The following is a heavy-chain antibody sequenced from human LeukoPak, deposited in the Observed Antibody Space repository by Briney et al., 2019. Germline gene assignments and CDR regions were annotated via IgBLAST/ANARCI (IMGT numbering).Heavy chain of an antibody. Sequence: SQTLSLTCTVSGGSVGSGDYYWSWVRQHPGKGLEWIGYIHYSGSTYCNPSLKSRVTISIDKSKNQFSLNLNSMTAADTAVYYCARDRGHCSDNRCPPPMDYWGQGTLVTVSS. CDR3: ARDRGHCSDNRCPPPMDY. CDR2: IHYSGST. J-gene: IGHJ4*02. D-gene: IGHD2-15*01. V-gene: IGHV4-31*03. CDR1: GGSVGSGDYY.